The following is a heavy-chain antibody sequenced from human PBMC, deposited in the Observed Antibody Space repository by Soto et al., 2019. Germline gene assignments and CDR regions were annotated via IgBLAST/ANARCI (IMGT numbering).Heavy chain of an antibody. V-gene: IGHV1-58*01. CDR2: IVVGSGNT. J-gene: IGHJ4*02. CDR1: GFTFTSSA. D-gene: IGHD3-22*01. Sequence: SVKVSCKASGFTFTSSAVQWVRQARGQRLEWIGWIVVGSGNTNYAQKFQERVTITRDMSTSTAYMELSSLRSGDTAIYYCAKVVGDGNDYYDFWGQGTLVTVSS. CDR3: AKVVGDGNDYYDF.